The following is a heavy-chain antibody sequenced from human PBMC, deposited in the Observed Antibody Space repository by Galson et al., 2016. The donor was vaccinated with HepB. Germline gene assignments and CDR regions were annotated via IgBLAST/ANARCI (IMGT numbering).Heavy chain of an antibody. CDR1: GYIFTSYA. CDR3: ARGPRTPGISIFGLGKLVAYFDS. J-gene: IGHJ4*02. Sequence: SVKVSCKASGYIFTSYAVHWVRQAPGHRLEWMGWINPDNGDTDYSQRFQGRVHISRDTSASTAYMELSRLGSEETAVYYCARGPRTPGISIFGLGKLVAYFDSWGQGTLVTVSS. D-gene: IGHD3-3*01. V-gene: IGHV1-3*01. CDR2: INPDNGDT.